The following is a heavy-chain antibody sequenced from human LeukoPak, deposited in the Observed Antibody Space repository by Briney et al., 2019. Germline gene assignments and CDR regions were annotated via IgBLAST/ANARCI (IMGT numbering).Heavy chain of an antibody. CDR1: GFTFSSYA. V-gene: IGHV3-30*04. CDR3: ARTRPAGTEDY. J-gene: IGHJ4*02. D-gene: IGHD1-7*01. Sequence: PGGSLRLSCAASGFTFSSYAMHWVRQAPGKGLEWVAVISYDGSNKYYADSVKGRFTISRDHAKNSLYLQMSSLRAEDTGVYYCARTRPAGTEDYWGQGTLVTVSS. CDR2: ISYDGSNK.